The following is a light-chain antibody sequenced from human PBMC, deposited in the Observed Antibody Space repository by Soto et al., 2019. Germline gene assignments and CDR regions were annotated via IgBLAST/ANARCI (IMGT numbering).Light chain of an antibody. V-gene: IGKV3-20*01. CDR3: QQYGSSPIT. J-gene: IGKJ5*01. Sequence: EFVVTQSPSAVSVSPGERATLSCRASQSVSSNLAWYQQKPGQAPRLLIYGASTRATGTPARFSGSGSGTDFTLTISRLEPEDFAVYYCQQYGSSPITFGQGTRLEI. CDR1: QSVSSN. CDR2: GAS.